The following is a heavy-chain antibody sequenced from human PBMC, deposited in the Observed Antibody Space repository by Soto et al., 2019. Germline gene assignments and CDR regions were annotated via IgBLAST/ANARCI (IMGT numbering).Heavy chain of an antibody. V-gene: IGHV1-69*13. CDR3: ARAGFVAGFDY. CDR1: GVTFSSYS. J-gene: IGHJ4*02. D-gene: IGHD2-15*01. Sequence: GASVKVSCKASGVTFSSYSISWVRQAPGQGLEWMGGIIPIFGTANYAQKFQGRVTITADESTSTAYMELSSLRSEDTAVYYCARAGFVAGFDYWGQRTLVSVSS. CDR2: IIPIFGTA.